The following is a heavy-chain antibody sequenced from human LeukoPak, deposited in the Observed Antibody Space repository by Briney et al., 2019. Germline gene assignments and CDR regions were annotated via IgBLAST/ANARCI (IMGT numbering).Heavy chain of an antibody. CDR1: GGTFSSYV. D-gene: IGHD3-22*01. J-gene: IGHJ4*02. V-gene: IGHV1-69*15. CDR2: IIPIFGIA. CDR3: ARARGHYHGSGYFYFDY. Sequence: GSSVKVSCKASGGTFSSYVVSWVRQAPGQGLEWLGRIIPIFGIANYAQKFQGRVTTTADESTSTAYMELSSLRSEDTAVYFCARARGHYHGSGYFYFDYWGQGTLVTVSS.